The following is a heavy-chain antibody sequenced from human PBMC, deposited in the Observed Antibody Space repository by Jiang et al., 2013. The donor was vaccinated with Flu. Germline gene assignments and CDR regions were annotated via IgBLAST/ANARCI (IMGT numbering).Heavy chain of an antibody. CDR2: IG. D-gene: IGHD3-10*01. CDR3: ARAIIGSGGYPSDF. CDR1: GYTFSKYG. V-gene: IGHV1-18*01. Sequence: EVKKPGASVKVSCKASGYTFSKYGFNWVRQAPGHGLEWIGRIGKYAQKFQGRVSMTTETSSSTAYMELRSLRSDDTAVYFCARAIIGSGGYPSDFWGQGTLVTVSS. J-gene: IGHJ4*02.